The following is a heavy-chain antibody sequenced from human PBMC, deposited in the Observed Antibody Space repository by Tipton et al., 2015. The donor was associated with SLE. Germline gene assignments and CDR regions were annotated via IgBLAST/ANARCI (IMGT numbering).Heavy chain of an antibody. CDR1: GDSFISSGFF. CDR2: ISSGGST. V-gene: IGHV4-39*07. Sequence: TLSLTCTFSGDSFISSGFFWGWIRQAPGKELEWIGSISSGGSTSYNPSLNSRLTISLDTSKNQFSLRLTSVTAADTAVYYCAGHEWKIAVDYWGQGILVTVSS. CDR3: AGHEWKIAVDY. D-gene: IGHD3-3*01. J-gene: IGHJ4*02.